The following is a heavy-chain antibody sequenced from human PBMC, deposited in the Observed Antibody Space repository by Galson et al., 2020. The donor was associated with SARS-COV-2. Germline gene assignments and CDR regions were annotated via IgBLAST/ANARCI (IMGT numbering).Heavy chain of an antibody. CDR2: TRSKYSSYAT. D-gene: IGHD3-22*01. CDR1: GFTFSDFA. V-gene: IGHV3-73*01. CDR3: TRQGSDSSGYAFDY. Sequence: GGSLRLSCAASGFTFSDFAMHWVRQASGRGLEWVGRTRSKYSSYATGYAASVTGRFTISRDESKNTAYLQMNSLTTEDTAVYYCTRQGSDSSGYAFDYWGQGIPVTVSS. J-gene: IGHJ4*02.